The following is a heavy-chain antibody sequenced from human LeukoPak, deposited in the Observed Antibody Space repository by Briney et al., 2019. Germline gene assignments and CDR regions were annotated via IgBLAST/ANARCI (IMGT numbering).Heavy chain of an antibody. V-gene: IGHV3-30-3*01. CDR2: ISYDGSNK. CDR1: GFTFSSYA. J-gene: IGHJ4*02. CDR3: ARDRGTNYYGSGSPPGEGYFDY. D-gene: IGHD3-10*01. Sequence: PGGSLRLSCAASGFTFSSYAMHWVRQAPGKGLEWVAVISYDGSNKYYADSVKGRFTISRDNSKNTLYLQMNSLRAEDTAVYDCARDRGTNYYGSGSPPGEGYFDYWGQGTLVTVSS.